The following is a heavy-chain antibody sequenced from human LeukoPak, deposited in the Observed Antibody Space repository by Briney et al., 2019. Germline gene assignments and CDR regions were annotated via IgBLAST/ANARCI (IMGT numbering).Heavy chain of an antibody. Sequence: GGSLRLSCAASGFSFSDYYISWIRQAPGKGLEWVSHISNSGTIIYYADSVKGRFTISRDNAKNSLYLQMNSLRAEGTAVYYCARAAKFEFYFDYWGQGTLVTVSS. V-gene: IGHV3-11*04. J-gene: IGHJ4*02. CDR3: ARAAKFEFYFDY. CDR2: ISNSGTII. CDR1: GFSFSDYY. D-gene: IGHD3-10*01.